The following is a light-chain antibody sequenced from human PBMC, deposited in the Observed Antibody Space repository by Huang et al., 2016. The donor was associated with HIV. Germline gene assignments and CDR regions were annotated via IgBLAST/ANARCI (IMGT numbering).Light chain of an antibody. CDR2: GAS. Sequence: IQMDQSPSSLSAFVGDRVTISCQSNYHSSRFLNWYHQKPGKAPRLLIYGASSLQSNVPSRFSGSGFGTDFTLTISGLQPEDLGTYYCQESYSSPVTSFGGGTRLEIK. CDR1: YHSSRF. CDR3: QESYSSPVTS. J-gene: IGKJ4*02. V-gene: IGKV1-39*01.